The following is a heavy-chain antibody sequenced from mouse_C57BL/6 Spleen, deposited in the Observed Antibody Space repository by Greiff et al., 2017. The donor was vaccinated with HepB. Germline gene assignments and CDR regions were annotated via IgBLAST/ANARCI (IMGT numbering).Heavy chain of an antibody. Sequence: VQLQQSGAELVRPGASVKLSCTASGFNIKDYYMHWVKQRPEQGLEWIGRIDPEDGDTEYAPKFQGKATMTADTSSNTAYLQLSSLTSEDTAVYYCTTIPSFYYGSRWDYWGQGTTLTVSS. D-gene: IGHD1-1*01. CDR2: IDPEDGDT. CDR3: TTIPSFYYGSRWDY. CDR1: GFNIKDYY. J-gene: IGHJ2*01. V-gene: IGHV14-1*01.